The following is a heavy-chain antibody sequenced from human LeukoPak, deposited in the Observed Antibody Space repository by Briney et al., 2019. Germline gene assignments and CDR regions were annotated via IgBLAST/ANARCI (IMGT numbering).Heavy chain of an antibody. CDR2: MNPNSGNT. V-gene: IGHV1-8*01. D-gene: IGHD2-2*01. CDR3: ARGGKKYQLLLSYFGSRYNWFDP. CDR1: GYTFNSYD. J-gene: IGHJ5*02. Sequence: ASVKVSCKASGYTFNSYDINWVRQATGQGLEWMGWMNPNSGNTGYAQKFQGRVTMTRNTSISTAYMELSSLRSEDTAVYYCARGGKKYQLLLSYFGSRYNWFDPWGQGTLVTVSS.